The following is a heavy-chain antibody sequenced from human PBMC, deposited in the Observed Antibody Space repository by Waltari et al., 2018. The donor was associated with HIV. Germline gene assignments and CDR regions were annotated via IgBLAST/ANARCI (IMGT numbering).Heavy chain of an antibody. CDR3: VRDYDSSGYYSANWFDP. CDR1: GFTFRSNW. J-gene: IGHJ5*02. D-gene: IGHD3-22*01. Sequence: EAQLVESGGGLVQPGGSLRLSCAASGFTFRSNWLHWVRQAHGRGLEWVSRINNDGTKTNYADSVKGRFTISRDNAKNTLYLQMNSLRAEDTAVYFCVRDYDSSGYYSANWFDPWGQGTVVTISS. V-gene: IGHV3-74*01. CDR2: INNDGTKT.